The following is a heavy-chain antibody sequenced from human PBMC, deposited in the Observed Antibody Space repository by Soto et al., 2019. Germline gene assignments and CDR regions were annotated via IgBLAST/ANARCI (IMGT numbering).Heavy chain of an antibody. D-gene: IGHD3-16*01. CDR2: IYYSGNT. Sequence: QVQLQESGPGLVKPSQTLSLTCTVSGGSTSRDNYWIWIRHPPGKGLEWIGHIYYSGNTDYNPSLKSRLAISIDTSKNQFSLKLSSVTAAHTAVYFCAREGGESSDGLYYFDSWGQGSLVTVSS. CDR3: AREGGESSDGLYYFDS. J-gene: IGHJ4*02. CDR1: GGSTSRDNY. V-gene: IGHV4-30-4*08.